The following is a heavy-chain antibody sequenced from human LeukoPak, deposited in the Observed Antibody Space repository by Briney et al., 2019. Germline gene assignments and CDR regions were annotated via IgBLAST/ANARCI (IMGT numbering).Heavy chain of an antibody. J-gene: IGHJ4*02. CDR2: ISGSGGST. D-gene: IGHD3-3*01. CDR3: AKGSETYYDFWSGYGNFDY. CDR1: GFTFSSYA. V-gene: IGHV3-23*01. Sequence: GGSLRLSCAAPGFTFSSYAMSWVRQAPGKGLEWVSAISGSGGSTYYADSVKGRFTISRDNSKNTLYLQMNSLRAEDTAVYYCAKGSETYYDFWSGYGNFDYWGQGTLVTVSS.